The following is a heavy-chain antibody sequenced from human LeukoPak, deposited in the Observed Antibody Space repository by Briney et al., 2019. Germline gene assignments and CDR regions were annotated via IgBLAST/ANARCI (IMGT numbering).Heavy chain of an antibody. CDR2: IYYSGST. CDR1: GGSISSGDYY. D-gene: IGHD5-24*01. J-gene: IGHJ4*02. CDR3: ARWGDGLQLDY. Sequence: PSETLSLTCTVSGGSISSGDYYWSWIRQHPGKGLEWIGYIYYSGSTYYNPSLKSRVTISVDTSKNQFSLKLSSVTAADTAVYYCARWGDGLQLDYWGQGTLVTVSS. V-gene: IGHV4-31*03.